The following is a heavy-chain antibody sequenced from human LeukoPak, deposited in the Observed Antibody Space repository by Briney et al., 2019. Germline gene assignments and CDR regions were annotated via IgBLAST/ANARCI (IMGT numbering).Heavy chain of an antibody. D-gene: IGHD2-15*01. Sequence: PSQTLSLTCTVSGGSISSGDYYWSWIRQPPGKGLEWIGYIYYSGSTYYNPSLKSRVTISVDTSKNQFSLKLSSVTAADTAVYYCASSALGYCSGGSCYGMDVWGQGTTVTVSS. CDR1: GGSISSGDYY. V-gene: IGHV4-30-4*01. J-gene: IGHJ6*02. CDR3: ASSALGYCSGGSCYGMDV. CDR2: IYYSGST.